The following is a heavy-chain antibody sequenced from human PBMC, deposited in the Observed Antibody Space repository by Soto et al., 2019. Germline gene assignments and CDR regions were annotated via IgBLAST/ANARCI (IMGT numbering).Heavy chain of an antibody. J-gene: IGHJ6*02. Sequence: QITLKESGPTLVKPTQTLTLTCTFSGFSLSTSGVGVAWIRQPPGEALEWLALIYWDADKRYRPSLESRLTSXXXTXXNHVVLTMTNMDSVDTATYYCAYLPCSGGSCYWFSFSGMDVWGQGTTVTVSS. CDR1: GFSLSTSGVG. CDR2: IYWDADK. V-gene: IGHV2-5*02. CDR3: AYLPCSGGSCYWFSFSGMDV. D-gene: IGHD2-15*01.